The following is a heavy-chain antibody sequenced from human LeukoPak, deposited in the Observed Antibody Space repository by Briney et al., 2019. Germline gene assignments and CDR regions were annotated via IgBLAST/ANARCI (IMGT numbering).Heavy chain of an antibody. Sequence: GGSLRLSCAASGFTFSSYWMHWVRQAPGKGLVWVSRINTDGSSTSYADSVKGRFTISRDNAKNTLYLQMNSLRTEDTAVYYRARDGELGSPADAFDIWGQGTMVTVSS. V-gene: IGHV3-74*01. J-gene: IGHJ3*02. CDR3: ARDGELGSPADAFDI. CDR1: GFTFSSYW. CDR2: INTDGSST. D-gene: IGHD1-26*01.